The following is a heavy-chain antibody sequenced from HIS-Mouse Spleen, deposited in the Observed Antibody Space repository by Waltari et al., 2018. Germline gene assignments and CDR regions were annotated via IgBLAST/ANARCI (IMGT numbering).Heavy chain of an antibody. Sequence: QLQLQESGPGLVKPSETLSLTCTVSGGSISRSSYYWGWNRQPPGKGLEWIGSIDYSGSTYYTPSLKSRVTISVDTSKNQFSLKLSSVTAADTAVYYCAREIPYSSSWYDWYFDLWGRGTLVTVSS. V-gene: IGHV4-39*07. CDR1: GGSISRSSYY. D-gene: IGHD6-13*01. CDR2: IDYSGST. J-gene: IGHJ2*01. CDR3: AREIPYSSSWYDWYFDL.